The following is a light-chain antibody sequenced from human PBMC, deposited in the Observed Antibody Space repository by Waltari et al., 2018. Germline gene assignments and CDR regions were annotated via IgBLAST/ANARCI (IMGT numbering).Light chain of an antibody. J-gene: IGLJ2*01. CDR2: DAT. CDR1: SSDFASYNY. Sequence: QSALTQPASVSGSPGQSITIPCTGTSSDFASYNYVSWYQQHPGKAPKLVIYDATYRPSGVSVRFSGSKSGNTASLTISGLQPEDEAAYYCSSYSGSITLFGGGTKLSVL. V-gene: IGLV2-14*03. CDR3: SSYSGSITL.